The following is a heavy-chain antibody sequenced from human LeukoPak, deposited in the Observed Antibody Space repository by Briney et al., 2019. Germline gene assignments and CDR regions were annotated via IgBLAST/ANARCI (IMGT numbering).Heavy chain of an antibody. CDR1: GFTLSSYN. J-gene: IGHJ4*02. Sequence: GGSLRLACAVSGFTLSSYNMNWVRQAPGKGLEWVSYIRNSGNTIYYADSVKGRFTISRDPAKNSLYLQMNSLRAEDTAVYYCAREYCGYYDDSGYPFDNWGQGTLVTVSS. CDR3: AREYCGYYDDSGYPFDN. CDR2: IRNSGNTI. D-gene: IGHD3-22*01. V-gene: IGHV3-48*01.